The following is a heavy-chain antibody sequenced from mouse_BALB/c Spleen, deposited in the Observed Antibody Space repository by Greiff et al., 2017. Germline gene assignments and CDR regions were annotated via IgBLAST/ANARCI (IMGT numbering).Heavy chain of an antibody. Sequence: EVQLVESGGGLVQPGGSRKLSCAASGFTFSSFGMHWVRQAPEKGLEWVAYISSGSSTIYYADTVKGRFTISRDNPKNTLFLQMTSLRSEDTAMYYCARTWGAMDYWGQGTSVTVSS. V-gene: IGHV5-17*02. J-gene: IGHJ4*01. CDR2: ISSGSSTI. CDR1: GFTFSSFG. CDR3: ARTWGAMDY.